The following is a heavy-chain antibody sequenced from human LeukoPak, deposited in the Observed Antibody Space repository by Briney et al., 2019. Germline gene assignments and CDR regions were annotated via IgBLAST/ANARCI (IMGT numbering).Heavy chain of an antibody. D-gene: IGHD6-13*01. CDR1: GFTFSSYA. CDR3: AKGDSSWYYYLGRN. CDR2: ISGSGGST. V-gene: IGHV3-23*01. Sequence: GGSLRLSCAASGFTFSSYAMSWVRQAPGKGLEWASAISGSGGSTYYADSVKGRFTISRDNSKNTLYLQMNSLRAEDTAVYYCAKGDSSWYYYLGRNWGQGTLVTVSS. J-gene: IGHJ4*02.